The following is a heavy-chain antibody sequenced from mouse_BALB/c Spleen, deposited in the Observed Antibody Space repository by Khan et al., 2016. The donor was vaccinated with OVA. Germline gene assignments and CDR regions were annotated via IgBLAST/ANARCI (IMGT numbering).Heavy chain of an antibody. J-gene: IGHJ3*01. CDR3: ADHLTGSFDY. CDR2: IISGGDYT. V-gene: IGHV5-6*01. D-gene: IGHD4-1*01. Sequence: EVELVESGGDLVKPGGSLKLSCAASGFTFSSYSMSWVRQTPDKRLEWVASIISGGDYTYYPDSVKGRFTISRDNAKNTLYLQMTNLKSEDTASDDYADHLTGSFDYWGQGTLVTVSA. CDR1: GFTFSSYS.